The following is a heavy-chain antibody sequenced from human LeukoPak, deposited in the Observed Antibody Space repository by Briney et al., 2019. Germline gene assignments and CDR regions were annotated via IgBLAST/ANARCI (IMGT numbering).Heavy chain of an antibody. CDR3: ARGAYDILTGYYDAFDI. V-gene: IGHV4-34*01. J-gene: IGHJ3*02. Sequence: PSETLSLTCAVYGGSFSGYYWSWIRQPPGKGLEWIGEINHSGSTNYNPSLKSRVTISVDTSKNQFSLKLSSVTAADTAVYYCARGAYDILTGYYDAFDIWGQGTMVTVSS. CDR2: INHSGST. CDR1: GGSFSGYY. D-gene: IGHD3-9*01.